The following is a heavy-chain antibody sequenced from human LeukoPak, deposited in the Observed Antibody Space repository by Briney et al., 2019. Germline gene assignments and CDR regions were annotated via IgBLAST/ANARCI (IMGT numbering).Heavy chain of an antibody. CDR2: IRSSSSYI. CDR3: ARDTYGDYDPNYFDY. Sequence: GGSLRLSCAASGFTFSSYSMNWVRQAPGKGLEWVSSIRSSSSYIYYADSVKGRFTISRDNAKNSLYLQMNSLRAEDTAVYYCARDTYGDYDPNYFDYWGQGTLVTVSS. V-gene: IGHV3-21*01. J-gene: IGHJ4*02. CDR1: GFTFSSYS. D-gene: IGHD4-17*01.